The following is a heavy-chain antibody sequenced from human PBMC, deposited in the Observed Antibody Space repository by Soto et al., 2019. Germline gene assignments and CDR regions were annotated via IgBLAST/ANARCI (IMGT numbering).Heavy chain of an antibody. Sequence: ASVKVSCKAPGYTFTSYYMHWVRQAPGQGLEWMGIINPSGGSTSYAQKFQGRVTMTRDTSTSTVYMELSSLRSEDTAVYYCAREETVVVITTSAFDYWGQGPLVTVSS. CDR1: GYTFTSYY. CDR3: AREETVVVITTSAFDY. J-gene: IGHJ4*02. D-gene: IGHD3-22*01. CDR2: INPSGGST. V-gene: IGHV1-46*01.